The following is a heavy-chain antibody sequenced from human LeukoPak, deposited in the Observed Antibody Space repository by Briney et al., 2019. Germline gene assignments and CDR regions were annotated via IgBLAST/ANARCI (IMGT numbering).Heavy chain of an antibody. V-gene: IGHV3-48*02. CDR3: ARDRQKTNDFWSGYSTGYYYGMDV. D-gene: IGHD3-3*01. CDR1: GFTFSSYS. Sequence: GGSLRLSCAASGFTFSSYSMNWVRQAPGKGLEWVSYTSSSSSTIYYADSVKGRFTISRDNAKNSLYLQMNSLRDEDTAVYYCARDRQKTNDFWSGYSTGYYYGMDVWGQGTTVTVSS. CDR2: TSSSSSTI. J-gene: IGHJ6*02.